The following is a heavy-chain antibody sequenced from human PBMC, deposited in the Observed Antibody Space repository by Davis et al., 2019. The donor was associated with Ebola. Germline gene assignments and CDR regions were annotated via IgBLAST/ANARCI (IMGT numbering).Heavy chain of an antibody. V-gene: IGHV4-34*01. CDR3: ARRSGKFDP. D-gene: IGHD3-10*01. CDR2: INHSGST. J-gene: IGHJ5*02. CDR1: GGSFSGYY. Sequence: MPSETLSLTCAVYGGSFSGYYWSWIRQPPGKGLEWIGEINHSGSTNYNPSLKSRVAISVDTSKNQLSLKVNSVTAADTAVYYCARRSGKFDPWGQGTLVTVSS.